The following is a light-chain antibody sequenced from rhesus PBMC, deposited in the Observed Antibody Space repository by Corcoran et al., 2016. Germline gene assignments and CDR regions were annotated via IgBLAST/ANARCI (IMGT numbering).Light chain of an antibody. Sequence: QAALTQPRSVSGSPGQSVTISCTGTSSDVGGYNRVSWYQQHPGKAPKLVIYEVSKRPSGVSDRFSGSKSANTASLTISGLQAEDEGDYFCSSYVGTKIYLLFGRGTRLTVL. J-gene: IGLJ2*01. CDR2: EVS. V-gene: IGLV2-23*02. CDR1: SSDVGGYNR. CDR3: SSYVGTKIYLL.